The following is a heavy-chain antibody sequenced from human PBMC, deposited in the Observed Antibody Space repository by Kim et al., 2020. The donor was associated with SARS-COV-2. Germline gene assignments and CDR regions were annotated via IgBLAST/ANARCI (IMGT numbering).Heavy chain of an antibody. CDR2: IIPIFGTA. V-gene: IGHV1-69*13. J-gene: IGHJ6*02. Sequence: SVKVSCKASGGTFSSYAISWVRQAPGQGLEWMGGIIPIFGTANYAQKFQGRVTITADESTSTAYMELSSLRSEDTAVYYCARPKGEPYYYYGMDVWGQGTTVTVSS. CDR1: GGTFSSYA. D-gene: IGHD3-16*01. CDR3: ARPKGEPYYYYGMDV.